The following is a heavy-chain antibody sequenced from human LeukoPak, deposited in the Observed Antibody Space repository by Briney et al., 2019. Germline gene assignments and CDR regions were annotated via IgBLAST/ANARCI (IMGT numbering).Heavy chain of an antibody. Sequence: ASVTVSCKASGYTFTGYYMHWVRQAPGQGLEWMGWTNPNSGGTKYAQKFRGRVTMTRERSISTAYMELSRLRFDDKAVYYCARDALYYDMLTGYTAHYYMDVWGKGTTVTVSS. CDR3: ARDALYYDMLTGYTAHYYMDV. D-gene: IGHD3-9*01. CDR1: GYTFTGYY. CDR2: TNPNSGGT. V-gene: IGHV1-2*02. J-gene: IGHJ6*03.